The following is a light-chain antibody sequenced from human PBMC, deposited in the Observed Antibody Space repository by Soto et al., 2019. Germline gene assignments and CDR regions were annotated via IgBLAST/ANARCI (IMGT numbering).Light chain of an antibody. V-gene: IGKV3-15*01. CDR2: GAF. CDR3: QQYNDWPLT. Sequence: EILMTQSPVTLSVSPGERATISCRASQSVSSNLAWYQQKPGQAPSLLIYGAFTRATGIPARFSGTGSGTEFTLTISSLQSEDFALYYCQQYNDWPLTFDQGTKVEI. J-gene: IGKJ1*01. CDR1: QSVSSN.